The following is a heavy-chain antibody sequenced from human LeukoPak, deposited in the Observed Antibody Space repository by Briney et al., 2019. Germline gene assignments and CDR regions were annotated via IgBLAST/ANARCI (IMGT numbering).Heavy chain of an antibody. D-gene: IGHD3-3*01. J-gene: IGHJ4*02. CDR2: IYPGEYDI. V-gene: IGHV5-51*01. CDR1: GYSFSNYW. CDR3: ARLSTRLLDH. Sequence: GEPLKISCKGSGYSFSNYWIGWVRQMPGKGLEWMGIIYPGEYDIRYSPSFQGQVTMSVDKSTSTAYLQWASLKASDTAIYFCARLSTRLLDHWGQGTRVTVSS.